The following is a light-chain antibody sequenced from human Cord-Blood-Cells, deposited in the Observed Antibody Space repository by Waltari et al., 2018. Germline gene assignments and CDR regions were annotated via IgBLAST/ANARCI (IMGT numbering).Light chain of an antibody. CDR3: QQSYSTPLVT. CDR2: AAS. Sequence: DIQMTQSPSSLSASVGDRVNITCRASQSISSYLNWYQQKPGKAPKLLIYAASSLQSGVPSRFSGSGSGTDFTLTISSLQPEDFATYYCQQSYSTPLVTFGPGTKVDIK. V-gene: IGKV1-39*01. J-gene: IGKJ3*01. CDR1: QSISSY.